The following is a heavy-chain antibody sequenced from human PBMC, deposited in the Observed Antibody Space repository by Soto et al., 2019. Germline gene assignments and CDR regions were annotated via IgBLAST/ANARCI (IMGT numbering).Heavy chain of an antibody. CDR3: AKGGSGNYLTYYSSYGMQV. J-gene: IGHJ6*01. CDR2: ISYDGNNK. CDR1: VFSLSNNG. D-gene: IGHD3-22*01. V-gene: IGHV3-30*18. Sequence: VGSLRLSCAASVFSLSNNGMHCVRHSPGKWLEWVAVISYDGNNKYYADSVKGRFTISRDNSKNTVYLEMNNLRAEDTAMYYCAKGGSGNYLTYYSSYGMQVWGQGTTVNVSS.